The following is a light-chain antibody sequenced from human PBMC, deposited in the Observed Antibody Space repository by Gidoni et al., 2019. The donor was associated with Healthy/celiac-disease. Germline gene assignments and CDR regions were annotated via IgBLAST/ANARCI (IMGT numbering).Light chain of an antibody. J-gene: IGKJ1*01. V-gene: IGKV3-15*01. CDR3: QQYNNWPRT. Sequence: EIVMTQSPATLSVSPGERATLSCRASKSVSSNLAWYQQKPGQAPRLLIYGAATRATGIPARFSGSGSGTEFTLSISSLQSEDFAVYYCQQYNNWPRTFXQXTKVEIK. CDR2: GAA. CDR1: KSVSSN.